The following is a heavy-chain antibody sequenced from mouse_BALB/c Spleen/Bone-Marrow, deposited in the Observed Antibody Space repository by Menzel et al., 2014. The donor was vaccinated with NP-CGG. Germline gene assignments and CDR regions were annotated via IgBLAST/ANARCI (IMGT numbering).Heavy chain of an antibody. CDR1: GFTFSSYA. Sequence: EVQGVESGGGLVKPGGSLKLSCAASGFTFSSYAMPWVRRTPEKRLEWVASISSGGSTYYPDSVKGRFTISRDNARNILYLQMSSLRSEDTAMYYCARARFYYGKLVDYWGQGTSVTVSS. CDR2: ISSGGST. CDR3: ARARFYYGKLVDY. V-gene: IGHV5-6-5*01. J-gene: IGHJ4*01. D-gene: IGHD1-1*01.